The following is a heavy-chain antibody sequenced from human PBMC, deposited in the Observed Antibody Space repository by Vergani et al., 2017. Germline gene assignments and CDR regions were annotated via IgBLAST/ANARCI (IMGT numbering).Heavy chain of an antibody. J-gene: IGHJ6*03. Sequence: QVQLQQWGAGLLKPSETLSLTCAVYGGSFSGYYWSWIRQPPGKGLEWIGEINHSGSTNYNPSLKSRVTISVDTAKNQFYLKLSSVTAADTAVYYCARGSLGVFFYYYYYMDVWGKGTTVTVSS. CDR3: ARGSLGVFFYYYYYMDV. D-gene: IGHD3-16*01. CDR2: INHSGST. CDR1: GGSFSGYY. V-gene: IGHV4-34*01.